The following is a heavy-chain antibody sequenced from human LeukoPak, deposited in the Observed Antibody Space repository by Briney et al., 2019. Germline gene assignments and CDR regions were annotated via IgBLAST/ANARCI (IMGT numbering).Heavy chain of an antibody. Sequence: SETLSLTCAVYGGSFSGYYWSWIRQPAGKGLEWIGRIYTSGSTNYNPSLKSRVTMSVDTSKNQFSLKLSSVTAADTAVYYCARGAYYYGSGKIFDYWGQGTLVTVSS. CDR3: ARGAYYYGSGKIFDY. J-gene: IGHJ4*02. CDR1: GGSFSGYY. D-gene: IGHD3-10*01. CDR2: IYTSGST. V-gene: IGHV4-59*10.